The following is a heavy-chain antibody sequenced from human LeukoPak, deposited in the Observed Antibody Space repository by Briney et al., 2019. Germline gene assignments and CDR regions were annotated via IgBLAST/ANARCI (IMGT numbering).Heavy chain of an antibody. J-gene: IGHJ4*02. CDR3: VKDMGYSNYLKAFDY. V-gene: IGHV3-9*01. CDR1: GFTFDDYA. D-gene: IGHD4-11*01. Sequence: PWGSLGLSCAASGFTFDDYAMHWVRQAPGKGLEWVSGISWNSGNKGYADSVKGRFTISRDNAKNSLYLQMNSLRAEDTASYYCVKDMGYSNYLKAFDYWGQGTLVTVSS. CDR2: ISWNSGNK.